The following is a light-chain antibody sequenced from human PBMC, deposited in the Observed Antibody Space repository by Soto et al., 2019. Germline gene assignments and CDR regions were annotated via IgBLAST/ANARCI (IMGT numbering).Light chain of an antibody. J-gene: IGLJ2*01. V-gene: IGLV2-14*01. CDR3: SSYTSSSTYVV. Sequence: QSALTQPASVSGSPGQSITISCTGTSSDGGGYNYVSWYQQNPGKAPKLMIYEVSDRPSGVSNRFSGSKSGNTASLTISGLQAEDEADYYCSSYTSSSTYVVFGGGTKLTVL. CDR1: SSDGGGYNY. CDR2: EVS.